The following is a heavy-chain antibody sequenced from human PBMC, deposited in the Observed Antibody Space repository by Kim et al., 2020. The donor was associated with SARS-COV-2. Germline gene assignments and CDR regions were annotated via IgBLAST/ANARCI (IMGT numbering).Heavy chain of an antibody. D-gene: IGHD3-22*01. CDR3: ARDSYYYDSSAYYKD. J-gene: IGHJ4*02. Sequence: GGSLRLSCAASGFTFTDYYMSWIRQAPGKGLEWVSYISSSGNTIYYADSVKGRFTISRDNAKNPLYLQMNSLRTEDTAVYYCARDSYYYDSSAYYKDWGQGTLVTVSS. V-gene: IGHV3-11*04. CDR2: ISSSGNTI. CDR1: GFTFTDYY.